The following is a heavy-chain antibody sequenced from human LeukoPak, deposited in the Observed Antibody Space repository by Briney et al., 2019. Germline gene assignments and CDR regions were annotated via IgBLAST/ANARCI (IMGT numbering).Heavy chain of an antibody. J-gene: IGHJ3*02. V-gene: IGHV4-61*02. CDR1: GDSISSGDYY. CDR3: ARGPYSYDSSGAFDI. Sequence: SQTLSLTCTVSGDSISSGDYYWSWIRQPAGKGLEWIGRISSSGSTNYNPSLKSRVTISVDTSKTQFSLKLSSVTAADTAVYFCARGPYSYDSSGAFDIWGRGTMVTVSS. CDR2: ISSSGST. D-gene: IGHD3-22*01.